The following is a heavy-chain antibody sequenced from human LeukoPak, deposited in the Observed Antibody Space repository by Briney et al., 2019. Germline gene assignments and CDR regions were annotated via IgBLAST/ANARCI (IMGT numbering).Heavy chain of an antibody. Sequence: ASVKVSCKASGYSFTSHYMHWVRQAPGQGLEWLGLINPSGSSTLYAQKFQGRVTMTEDTSTDTAYMELSSLRSEDTAVYYCATSLLGRLVRPTNFDYWGQGTLVTVSS. CDR2: INPSGSST. J-gene: IGHJ4*02. CDR3: ATSLLGRLVRPTNFDY. V-gene: IGHV1-46*03. CDR1: GYSFTSHY. D-gene: IGHD6-19*01.